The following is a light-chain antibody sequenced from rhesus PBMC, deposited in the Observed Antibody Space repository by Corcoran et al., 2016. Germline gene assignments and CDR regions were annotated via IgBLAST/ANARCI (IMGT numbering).Light chain of an antibody. CDR1: QGISSW. CDR2: AAS. V-gene: IGKV1-18*01. CDR3: QQGYNTPWT. J-gene: IGKJ1*01. Sequence: DIQMTQSPSFLSASVGDKVTITCRASQGISSWLAWYQQKPGKAPKLLIHAASSLQSGVPSRFSGSGRGTDYTLTISSLQHEDFATYYCQQGYNTPWTFGQGTKVEIK.